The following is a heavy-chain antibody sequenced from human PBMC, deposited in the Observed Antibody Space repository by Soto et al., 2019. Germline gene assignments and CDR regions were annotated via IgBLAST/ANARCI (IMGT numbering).Heavy chain of an antibody. CDR1: GFTFSSYA. J-gene: IGHJ4*02. CDR3: AKDRGHSYGPTDVDY. Sequence: EVQLLDSGGGLAQPGGSLRLSCAASGFTFSSYAMNWVGQAPGKGLEWVSAISASGGTTYYADSVKGRFAISRDNSKNTVYLQMNSLRVEDTAVYYCAKDRGHSYGPTDVDYWGQGTLVAVSS. V-gene: IGHV3-23*01. CDR2: ISASGGTT. D-gene: IGHD5-18*01.